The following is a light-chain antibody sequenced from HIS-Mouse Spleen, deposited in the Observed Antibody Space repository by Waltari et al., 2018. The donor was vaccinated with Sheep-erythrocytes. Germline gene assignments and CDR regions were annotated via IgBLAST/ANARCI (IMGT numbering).Light chain of an antibody. Sequence: QSALTQPRSVSGSPGQSVTISCTRTSSDVGGYNYVSWYQQHPGKAPKPMIYDVSKRPSGVPDRFSGSKSGNTASLTISGLQAEDEADYYCCSYAGSYNHVFATGTKVTVL. CDR3: CSYAGSYNHV. CDR2: DVS. CDR1: SSDVGGYNY. J-gene: IGLJ1*01. V-gene: IGLV2-11*01.